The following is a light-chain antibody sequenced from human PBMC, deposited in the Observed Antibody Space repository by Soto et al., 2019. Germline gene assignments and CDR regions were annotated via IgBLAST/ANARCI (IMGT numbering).Light chain of an antibody. Sequence: EIVMTHSPATLSLSPGERATLSCRASQSVSSNLAWYQQKPGQAPRLLIYGASTRATGIPARFSGSGSGTEFTLTISSLQSEDFAVYYCQQYNNWPPYTFGQGTKLEIK. CDR3: QQYNNWPPYT. CDR2: GAS. J-gene: IGKJ2*01. CDR1: QSVSSN. V-gene: IGKV3-15*01.